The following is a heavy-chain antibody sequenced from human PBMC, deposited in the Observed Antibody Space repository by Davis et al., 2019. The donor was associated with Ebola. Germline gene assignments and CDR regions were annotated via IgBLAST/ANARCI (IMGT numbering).Heavy chain of an antibody. Sequence: GGSLTLSCAASGFTFSSYYMNWVRQAPGKGLEWVSYISSSSNYIYYADSMKGRFTISRDNAKHSLFLQMNSLRDAETAVYYCAAANIVVVVDGTSYPHAFDTWGQGTVVTVSS. V-gene: IGHV3-21*01. CDR3: AAANIVVVVDGTSYPHAFDT. CDR1: GFTFSSYY. J-gene: IGHJ3*02. D-gene: IGHD2-15*01. CDR2: ISSSSNYI.